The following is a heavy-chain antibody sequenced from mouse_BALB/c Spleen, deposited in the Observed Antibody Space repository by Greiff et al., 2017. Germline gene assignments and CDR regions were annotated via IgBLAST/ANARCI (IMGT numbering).Heavy chain of an antibody. Sequence: QVQLQQSGAELARPGASVKLSCKASGYTFTSYWMQWVKQRPGQGLEWIGAIYPGDGDTRYTQKFKGKATLTADKSSSTAYMQLSSLASEDSAVYYCARSMITTSYAMDYWGQGTSVTVSS. CDR2: IYPGDGDT. CDR1: GYTFTSYW. D-gene: IGHD2-4*01. V-gene: IGHV1-87*01. J-gene: IGHJ4*01. CDR3: ARSMITTSYAMDY.